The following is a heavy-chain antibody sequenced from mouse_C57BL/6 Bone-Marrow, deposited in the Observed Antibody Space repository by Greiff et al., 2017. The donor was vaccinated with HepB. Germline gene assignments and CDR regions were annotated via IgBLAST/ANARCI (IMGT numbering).Heavy chain of an antibody. CDR3: ARGPTVVATMDY. CDR1: GYTFTSYW. J-gene: IGHJ4*01. D-gene: IGHD1-1*01. V-gene: IGHV1-55*01. Sequence: VQLQESGAELVKPGASVKMSCKASGYTFTSYWITWVKQRPGQGLEWIGDIYPGSGSTNYNEKFKSKATLTVDTSSSTAYMQLSSLTSEDSAVYYCARGPTVVATMDYWGQGTSVTVSS. CDR2: IYPGSGST.